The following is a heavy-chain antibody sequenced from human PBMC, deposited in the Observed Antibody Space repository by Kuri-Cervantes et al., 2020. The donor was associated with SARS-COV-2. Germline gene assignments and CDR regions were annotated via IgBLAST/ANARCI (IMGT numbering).Heavy chain of an antibody. Sequence: ASVKVSCKAPETTFPNYDINWVRQATGQGLEWMGWINPNSGGTNYAQKFQGRVTMTRDTSISTAYMELSRLRSDDTAVYYCARDQQMVYAAWGAIGYWGQGTLVTVSS. J-gene: IGHJ4*02. V-gene: IGHV1-2*02. D-gene: IGHD2-8*01. CDR1: ETTFPNYD. CDR2: INPNSGGT. CDR3: ARDQQMVYAAWGAIGY.